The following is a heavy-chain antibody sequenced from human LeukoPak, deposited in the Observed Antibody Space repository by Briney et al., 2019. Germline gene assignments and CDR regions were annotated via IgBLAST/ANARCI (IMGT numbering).Heavy chain of an antibody. Sequence: GGSLRLSCAASGFTFRSHGMHWVRQAPGKGLEWVAFIWYDGSNKYYTDSVKGRFTISRDNSKNTLYLQMNSLRAEDTAVYYCAGDRATSYFDYWGQGALVTISS. CDR1: GFTFRSHG. CDR2: IWYDGSNK. J-gene: IGHJ4*02. V-gene: IGHV3-33*01. CDR3: AGDRATSYFDY. D-gene: IGHD1-26*01.